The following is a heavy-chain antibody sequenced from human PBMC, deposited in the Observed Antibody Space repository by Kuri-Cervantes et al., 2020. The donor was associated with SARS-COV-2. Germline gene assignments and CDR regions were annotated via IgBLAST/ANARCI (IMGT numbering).Heavy chain of an antibody. Sequence: SSVTVSCKASLGTFNSYAISWVRQAPGQGLDWMGGIIPIFGTANYGQKFQGRVTITPDESTSTAYMELGSLRSGDTAVYYCAGVGFWSGGCCYLGYYFDYWGQGTLVTVSS. CDR3: AGVGFWSGGCCYLGYYFDY. J-gene: IGHJ4*02. CDR2: IIPIFGTA. V-gene: IGHV1-69*13. D-gene: IGHD2-15*01. CDR1: LGTFNSYA.